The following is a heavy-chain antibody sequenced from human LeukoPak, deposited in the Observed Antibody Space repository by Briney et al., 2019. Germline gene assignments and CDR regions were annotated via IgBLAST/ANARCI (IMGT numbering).Heavy chain of an antibody. CDR2: INHSGST. J-gene: IGHJ4*02. D-gene: IGHD3-22*01. CDR1: GGSFSGYY. V-gene: IGHV4-34*01. Sequence: SETLSLTCAVYGGSFSGYYWSWIRQPPGKGLEWIGEINHSGSTNYNPSLKSRVTISVDTSKNQFSLKLSSVTAADTAVYYCARRVVEDTYYYDSSGYSYYFDYWGQGTLVTVSS. CDR3: ARRVVEDTYYYDSSGYSYYFDY.